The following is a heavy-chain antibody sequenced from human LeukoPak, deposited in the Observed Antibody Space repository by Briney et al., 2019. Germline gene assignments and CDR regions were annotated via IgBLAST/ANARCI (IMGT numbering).Heavy chain of an antibody. CDR1: GFTFSSYE. J-gene: IGHJ4*02. Sequence: PGGSLRLSCAASGFTFSSYEMNWVRQAPGKGLEWVSYISSSGNTIYYADSVKGRFTISRDNAKNSLYLQMNSLRVEDTAVYYCAVIWHIMTVTPNNWGQGTLVTVSS. D-gene: IGHD4-17*01. CDR3: AVIWHIMTVTPNN. CDR2: ISSSGNTI. V-gene: IGHV3-48*03.